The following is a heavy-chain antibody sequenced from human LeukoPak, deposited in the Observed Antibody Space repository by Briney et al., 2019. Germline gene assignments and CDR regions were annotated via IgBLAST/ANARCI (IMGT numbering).Heavy chain of an antibody. Sequence: GRSLRLSCAASGFTFSSYAMHWVRQAPGKGLEWVAVISYDGSNKYYADSVKGRFTISRDNSKNTLYLQMNSLRDEDTAVYYCARDRGEYCSSTSCQQFDYWGQGTLVTVSS. D-gene: IGHD2-2*01. CDR2: ISYDGSNK. V-gene: IGHV3-30-3*01. CDR1: GFTFSSYA. CDR3: ARDRGEYCSSTSCQQFDY. J-gene: IGHJ4*02.